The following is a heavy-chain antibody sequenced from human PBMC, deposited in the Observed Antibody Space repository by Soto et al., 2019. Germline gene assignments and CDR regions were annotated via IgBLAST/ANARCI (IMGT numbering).Heavy chain of an antibody. CDR1: GYTFTDYA. CDR2: INAGNGNT. V-gene: IGHV1-3*01. D-gene: IGHD3-10*01. Sequence: ASVKVSCKASGYTFTDYAIHWVRQAPGQGLEWMGWINAGNGNTGYSRKFQGRVTNARDMSASTAYIEVTSLTSEDTAIYYCARQGAHYTPLDHSGQGPPVTVSS. J-gene: IGHJ4*02. CDR3: ARQGAHYTPLDH.